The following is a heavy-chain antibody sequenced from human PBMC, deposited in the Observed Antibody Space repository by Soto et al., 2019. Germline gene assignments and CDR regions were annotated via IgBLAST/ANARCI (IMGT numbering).Heavy chain of an antibody. Sequence: PSETLSLTCTVSGGSISSYYWSWIRQPPGKGLEWIGYIYYSGSTNYNPSLKSRVTISVDTSKNQFSLKLSSVTAADTAVYYCARDLAAAGWFDSWGQGTLVTVS. CDR2: IYYSGST. CDR1: GGSISSYY. V-gene: IGHV4-59*01. D-gene: IGHD6-13*01. J-gene: IGHJ5*01. CDR3: ARDLAAAGWFDS.